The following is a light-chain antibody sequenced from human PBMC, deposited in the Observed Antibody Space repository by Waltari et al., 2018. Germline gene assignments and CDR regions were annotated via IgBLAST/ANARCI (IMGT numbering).Light chain of an antibody. CDR2: EDN. CDR1: SGSIASNY. V-gene: IGLV6-57*02. Sequence: NFMLTQPHSVSESPGKTVTISCTGSSGSIASNYVQWYQQRPGSAPTTVIYEDNQRPSGVPDRFPGSIDSSSNSASLTIAGLKTEDEADYYCQSYDSSNHGVFGTGTKVTVL. J-gene: IGLJ1*01. CDR3: QSYDSSNHGV.